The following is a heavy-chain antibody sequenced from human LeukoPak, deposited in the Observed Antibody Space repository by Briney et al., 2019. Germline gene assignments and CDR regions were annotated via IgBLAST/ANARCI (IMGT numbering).Heavy chain of an antibody. D-gene: IGHD6-6*01. Sequence: PGGSLRLSCAASGFIFSSYSMSWVRQAPGKGLEWVSAIGVSGGNTYYADSVKGRFTISRDNSKNTLYLQMNSLRAEDTAVYYCARGPSIAARYDAFDIWGQGTMVTVSS. CDR3: ARGPSIAARYDAFDI. J-gene: IGHJ3*02. V-gene: IGHV3-23*01. CDR1: GFIFSSYS. CDR2: IGVSGGNT.